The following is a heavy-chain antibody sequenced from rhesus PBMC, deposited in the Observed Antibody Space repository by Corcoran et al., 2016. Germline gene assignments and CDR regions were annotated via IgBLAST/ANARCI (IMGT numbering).Heavy chain of an antibody. V-gene: IGHV3S16*01. D-gene: IGHD2-15*01. Sequence: EVQLVESGGGLVQPGGSLRLSCEASGFTFSGYGRSWVRQAPGKGLEWVSSISSTSSYIYYADSVKGRFTFSRDNAKNSLSLQMNSLRAEDTAVYYCTRGLRYFDIWGPGTPITISS. CDR1: GFTFSGYG. CDR2: ISSTSSYI. CDR3: TRGLRYFDI. J-gene: IGHJ2*01.